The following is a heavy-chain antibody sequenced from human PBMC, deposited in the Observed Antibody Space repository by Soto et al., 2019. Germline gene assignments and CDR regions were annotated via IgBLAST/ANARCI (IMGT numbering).Heavy chain of an antibody. CDR1: GGSFSGYY. D-gene: IGHD6-13*01. Sequence: SETLSLTCAVYGGSFSGYYWSWIRQPPGKGLEWIGEINHSGSTNYNPSLKSRVTISVDTSKKHFSLKLSSLTAADTAVYYCARGALGIQPGYSSSWYSWFDPWGQGTLVTVSS. V-gene: IGHV4-34*01. CDR3: ARGALGIQPGYSSSWYSWFDP. CDR2: INHSGST. J-gene: IGHJ5*02.